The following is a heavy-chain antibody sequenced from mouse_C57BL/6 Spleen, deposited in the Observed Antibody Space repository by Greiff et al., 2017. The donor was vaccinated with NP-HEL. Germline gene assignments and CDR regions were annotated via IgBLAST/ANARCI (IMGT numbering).Heavy chain of an antibody. D-gene: IGHD2-2*01. CDR1: GFNIKDYY. V-gene: IGHV14-1*01. CDR2: IDPEDGDT. CDR3: TTVGYLYYYAMDY. Sequence: EVQVVESGAELVRPGASVKLSCTASGFNIKDYYMHWVKQRPEQGLEWIGRIDPEDGDTEYAPKFQGKATMTADTSSNTAYLQLSSLTSEDTAVYYCTTVGYLYYYAMDYWGQGTSVTVSS. J-gene: IGHJ4*01.